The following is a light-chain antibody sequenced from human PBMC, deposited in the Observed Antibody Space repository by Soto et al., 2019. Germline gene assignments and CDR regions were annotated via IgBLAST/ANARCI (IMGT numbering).Light chain of an antibody. CDR3: QQYASLWT. CDR2: GAS. CDR1: QSVSSSY. V-gene: IGKV3-20*01. Sequence: EIVLTQSPGTLSLSPGERATLSCRASQSVSSSYLAWYQQKPGQAPRRLIYGASSRATGIPDRFSGSGSGTVFTLTISILGPDGFAVYYCQQYASLWTFGQGTKGEIK. J-gene: IGKJ1*01.